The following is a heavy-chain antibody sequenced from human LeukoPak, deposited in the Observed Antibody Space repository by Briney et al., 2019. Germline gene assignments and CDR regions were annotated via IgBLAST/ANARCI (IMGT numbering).Heavy chain of an antibody. CDR1: GGSISSGDYY. CDR2: IYYSGST. Sequence: PSETLSLTCTVSGGSISSGDYYWRWIRQPPGKGLEWIGYIYYSGSTYYNPSLKSRVTISVDTSRNQFSLKLSSVTAADTAVYYCARETPYCSSTSCYRLNAFDIWGQGTMVTVSS. D-gene: IGHD2-2*01. V-gene: IGHV4-30-4*01. J-gene: IGHJ3*02. CDR3: ARETPYCSSTSCYRLNAFDI.